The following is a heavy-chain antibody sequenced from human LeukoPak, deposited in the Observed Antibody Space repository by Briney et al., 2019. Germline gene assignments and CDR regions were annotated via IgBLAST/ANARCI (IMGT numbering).Heavy chain of an antibody. CDR3: RNYYGSGSAVYYFDY. CDR2: ISWNSGSI. CDR1: GFTFDDYA. J-gene: IGHJ4*02. V-gene: IGHV3-9*01. D-gene: IGHD3-10*01. Sequence: GGSLRLSCAASGFTFDDYAMHWVRQAPGKGLEWVPGISWNSGSIGYADSVKGRFTISRDNAKNSLYLQMNSLRAEDTAVYYCRNYYGSGSAVYYFDYWGQGTLVTVSS.